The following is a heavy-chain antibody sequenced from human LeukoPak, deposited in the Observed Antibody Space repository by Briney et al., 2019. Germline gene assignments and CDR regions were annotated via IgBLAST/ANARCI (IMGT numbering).Heavy chain of an antibody. CDR3: ATGIAVAAFDY. D-gene: IGHD6-19*01. V-gene: IGHV3-64*01. J-gene: IGHJ4*02. CDR2: ISSNGGST. Sequence: GGSLRLSCAASGFTFSSYAMHWVRQAPGKGLEHVSAISSNGGSTYYAKSVKGRFTISRDNSKNTLYLQMGSLRAEDMAVYYCATGIAVAAFDYWGQGTLVTVSS. CDR1: GFTFSSYA.